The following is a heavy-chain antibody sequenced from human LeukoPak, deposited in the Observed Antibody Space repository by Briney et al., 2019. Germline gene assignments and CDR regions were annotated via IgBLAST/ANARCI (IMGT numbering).Heavy chain of an antibody. D-gene: IGHD4-23*01. V-gene: IGHV3-7*05. CDR2: INQDGSEK. Sequence: PGQSLRLSCAASGFTLSSYDMNWVRQAPGKGLEWVANINQDGSEKYYVDSVKGRFTISRDNGKNSLYLQMNSLRAEDTAVYYCARDYGGNSIDYWGQGTLVTVSS. CDR3: ARDYGGNSIDY. CDR1: GFTLSSYD. J-gene: IGHJ4*02.